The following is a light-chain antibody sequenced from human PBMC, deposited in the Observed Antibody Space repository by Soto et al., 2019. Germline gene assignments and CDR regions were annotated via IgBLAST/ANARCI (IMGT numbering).Light chain of an antibody. V-gene: IGKV3-20*01. Sequence: EVVLTQSPGTLSLSPGERATLSCRASQSVSNNYFAWYQQKPGQAPRLLIFGSSDRSTGIPDRFSGSGSGTDFPLTISRLEPEDFAVYYWQQYGSSPPYTLGQGTKLEI. CDR2: GSS. J-gene: IGKJ2*01. CDR3: QQYGSSPPYT. CDR1: QSVSNNY.